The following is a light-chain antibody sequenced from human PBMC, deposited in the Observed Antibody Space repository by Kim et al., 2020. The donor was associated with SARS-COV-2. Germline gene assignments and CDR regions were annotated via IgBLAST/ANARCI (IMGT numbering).Light chain of an antibody. J-gene: IGLJ3*02. Sequence: VSPRQTARITCSGDAMPKEYAYCYQHKQGRAPLLVIYKDSERPAGRPERFSGSSAGTTVTLTISGVQAEDEAYYYCQTADSSGSWVFGGGTQLTVL. CDR3: QTADSSGSWV. CDR2: KDS. CDR1: AMPKEY. V-gene: IGLV3-25*03.